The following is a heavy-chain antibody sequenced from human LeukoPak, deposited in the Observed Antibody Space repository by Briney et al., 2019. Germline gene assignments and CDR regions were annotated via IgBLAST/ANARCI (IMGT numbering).Heavy chain of an antibody. CDR2: ISGSGATT. D-gene: IGHD2-8*02. CDR3: AKLAWSPGLAEYFQH. CDR1: GFTVSSNY. J-gene: IGHJ1*01. Sequence: GGSLRLSCAASGFTVSSNYMNWVRQAPGKGLEWVSAISGSGATTYYADSVKGRFTISRDNSKNTLYLQMNSLRAEDTAVYYCAKLAWSPGLAEYFQHWGQGTLVTVSS. V-gene: IGHV3-23*01.